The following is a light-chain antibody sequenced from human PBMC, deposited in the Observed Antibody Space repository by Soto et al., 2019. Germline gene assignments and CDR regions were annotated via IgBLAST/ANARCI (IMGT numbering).Light chain of an antibody. J-gene: IGKJ2*01. CDR1: QALSGY. V-gene: IGKV3-11*01. CDR2: DAS. Sequence: EIVLTQSPATLSLSPGETATLSCRVSQALSGYIAWYQQKPGQPPRLLIYDASNRATGIPARFSGSGSGTDFTLTISSIEPEDFADYYYHRYSNWQYTFGQGTKLEIK. CDR3: HRYSNWQYT.